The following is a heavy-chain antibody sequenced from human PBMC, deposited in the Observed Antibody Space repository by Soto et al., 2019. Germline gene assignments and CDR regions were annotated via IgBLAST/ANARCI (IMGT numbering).Heavy chain of an antibody. CDR1: GFTFDDYV. Sequence: EVQLVESGGDLVQPGRSLRLSCAASGFTFDDYVMHWVRQVPGKGLEWVSGINWNSGSIGYGDSVKGRFAISRDNAKNSLHLQMNSLSAEDTAFYYCVKDESINWYSGHFRHWGQGTLVTVSS. V-gene: IGHV3-9*01. J-gene: IGHJ1*01. CDR2: INWNSGSI. D-gene: IGHD6-13*01. CDR3: VKDESINWYSGHFRH.